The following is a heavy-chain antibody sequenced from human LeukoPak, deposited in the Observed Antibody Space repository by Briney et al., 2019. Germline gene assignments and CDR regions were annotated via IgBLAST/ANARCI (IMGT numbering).Heavy chain of an antibody. CDR3: ARDIGLRTMVRGVIIPSGFFDY. CDR2: IIPIFGTA. J-gene: IGHJ4*02. V-gene: IGHV1-69*06. Sequence: ASVKVSCKASGGTFSSYAISWVRQAPGQGLEWMGGIIPIFGTANYAQKFQGRVTITVDKSTSTAYMELSSLRSEDTAVYYCARDIGLRTMVRGVIIPSGFFDYWGQGTLVTVSS. CDR1: GGTFSSYA. D-gene: IGHD3-10*01.